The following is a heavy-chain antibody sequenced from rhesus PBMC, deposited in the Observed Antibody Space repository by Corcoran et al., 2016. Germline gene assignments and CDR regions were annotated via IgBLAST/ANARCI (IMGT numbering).Heavy chain of an antibody. CDR3: ARSYSGGWKLDV. J-gene: IGHJ5-2*02. D-gene: IGHD6-37*01. CDR1: GGSISSNY. CDR2: IYGSGSNT. V-gene: IGHV4S11*01. Sequence: QVQLQESGPGLVKPLEPLSLTCAVPGGSISSNYWGGVRPPPGKELEWIGYIYGSGSNTNYNPSLKSRVTLSVDTSKNQFSLKLTSVTAADTAVYFCARSYSGGWKLDVWGRGVLVAVSS.